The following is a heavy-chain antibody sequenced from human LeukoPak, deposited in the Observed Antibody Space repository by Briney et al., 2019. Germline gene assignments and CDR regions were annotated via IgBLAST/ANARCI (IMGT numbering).Heavy chain of an antibody. V-gene: IGHV4-34*01. Sequence: SETLSLTCAVYGGSFSGYYWSWIRQPPGKGLEWIGEINHSGSTNYNPSLKSRVTISVDTSKNQFSLKLSSVTAADTAVYYCACEFSGYYVFDYWGQGTLVTVSS. J-gene: IGHJ4*02. CDR2: INHSGST. CDR1: GGSFSGYY. CDR3: ACEFSGYYVFDY. D-gene: IGHD3-22*01.